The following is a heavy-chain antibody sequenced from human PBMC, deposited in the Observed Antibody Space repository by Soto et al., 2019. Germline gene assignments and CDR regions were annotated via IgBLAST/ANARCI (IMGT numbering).Heavy chain of an antibody. D-gene: IGHD3-22*01. CDR2: ISGSGGST. CDR1: GFTFSSYA. J-gene: IGHJ4*02. CDR3: AKYYYDSSGYYWFFDY. Sequence: GGSLRLSCAASGFTFSSYAMSWVRQAPGKGLEWVSAISGSGGSTYYADSVKGRFTISRDNSKNTLYLQMNSLRAEDTAVYYCAKYYYDSSGYYWFFDYWGQGTMVTVYS. V-gene: IGHV3-23*01.